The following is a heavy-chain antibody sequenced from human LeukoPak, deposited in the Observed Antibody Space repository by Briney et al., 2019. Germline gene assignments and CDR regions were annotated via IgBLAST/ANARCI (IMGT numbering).Heavy chain of an antibody. CDR1: GFTFSSYW. CDR2: IKQDGGEK. V-gene: IGHV3-7*01. D-gene: IGHD3-16*01. Sequence: GGSLRLSCAASGFTFSSYWMGWVRQAPGKGLEWVANIKQDGGEKYYVDSVKGRFTISRDNAKNSLYLQMNSLRAEDTAVYYCARANLGNWFDPWGQGTLVTVSS. CDR3: ARANLGNWFDP. J-gene: IGHJ5*02.